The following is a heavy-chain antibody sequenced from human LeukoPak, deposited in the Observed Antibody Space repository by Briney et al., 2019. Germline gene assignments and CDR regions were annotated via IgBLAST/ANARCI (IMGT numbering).Heavy chain of an antibody. V-gene: IGHV4-61*02. CDR2: IYTSGST. J-gene: IGHJ4*02. CDR3: ATGGDSSGYYYFDY. CDR1: GGSISSGSYY. D-gene: IGHD3-22*01. Sequence: SQTLSLTCTVSGGSISSGSYYWSWIRQPAGKGLEWIGRIYTSGSTNYNPSLKSRVTISVDTSKNQFSLKLSSVTAADTAVYYCATGGDSSGYYYFDYWGQGTPVTVSS.